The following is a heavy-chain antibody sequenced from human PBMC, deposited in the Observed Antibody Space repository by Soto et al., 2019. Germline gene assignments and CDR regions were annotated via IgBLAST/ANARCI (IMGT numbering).Heavy chain of an antibody. CDR1: GFTLSSYG. CDR2: IWYDGSNK. J-gene: IGHJ2*01. V-gene: IGHV3-33*01. CDR3: ARDRRRCIGGSCYPYWYFDL. Sequence: GGSLRLSCAASGFTLSSYGMPWVRQAPGKGLEWVAVIWYDGSNKYYADSVKGRFTISRDNSKNTLYLQMNSLRAEDTAVYYCARDRRRCIGGSCYPYWYFDLWGRGTLVTVSS. D-gene: IGHD2-15*01.